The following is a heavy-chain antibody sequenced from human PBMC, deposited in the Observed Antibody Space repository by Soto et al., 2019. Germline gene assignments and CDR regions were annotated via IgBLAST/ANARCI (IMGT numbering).Heavy chain of an antibody. CDR3: ATDAGGGGYNVYYYSDYGTDV. D-gene: IGHD6-25*01. Sequence: GGSLRLSCAASGFPFSIYAMHLVRQSPGKGLEWVAVISYDGSNKYYADSVKGRFTISRDNSKNTLYLQMNSLRAEDTAVYYCATDAGGGGYNVYYYSDYGTDVSGQGTTVTVSS. CDR1: GFPFSIYA. J-gene: IGHJ6*02. CDR2: ISYDGSNK. V-gene: IGHV3-30-3*01.